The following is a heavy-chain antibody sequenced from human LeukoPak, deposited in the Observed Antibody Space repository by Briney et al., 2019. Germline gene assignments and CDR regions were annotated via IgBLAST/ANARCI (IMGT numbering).Heavy chain of an antibody. Sequence: PGGSLRLSCAASGFTVSSNYMSWVRQAPGKGLEWVSVIYSGGSTYYADSVKGRFTISRDNSKNTLYLQMNSLRAADTAVYYCARVRGLPRYFDYWGQRTLVTVSS. J-gene: IGHJ4*02. D-gene: IGHD5-12*01. CDR3: ARVRGLPRYFDY. CDR1: GFTVSSNY. V-gene: IGHV3-53*01. CDR2: IYSGGST.